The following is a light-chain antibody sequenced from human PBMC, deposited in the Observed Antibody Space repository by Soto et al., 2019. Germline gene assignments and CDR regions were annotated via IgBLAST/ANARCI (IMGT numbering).Light chain of an antibody. CDR2: EGS. CDR3: SSYTSSLFV. V-gene: IGLV2-14*02. Sequence: QSALAQPASVSGSPGQSITISCTGTSSDVGGYNLVSWYQQHPGKAPKLMIYEGSKRPSGVSNRFSGSKSGNTASLTISGLQAEDEADYYCSSYTSSLFVFGTGTKVTV. CDR1: SSDVGGYNL. J-gene: IGLJ1*01.